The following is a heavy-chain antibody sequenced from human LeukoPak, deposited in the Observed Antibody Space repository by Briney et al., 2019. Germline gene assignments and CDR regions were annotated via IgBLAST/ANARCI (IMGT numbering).Heavy chain of an antibody. CDR2: IVGSGGST. V-gene: IGHV3-23*01. J-gene: IGHJ4*02. CDR1: GFTFSSYG. D-gene: IGHD1-1*01. Sequence: GGSLRLSCAASGFTFSSYGMSWVRQAPGKGLEWVSAIVGSGGSTYYADSVKGRFTISRDNSKNTLYLQMNSLRAEDTAVYYCARGVWNDEGLDSWGQGTLVIVSS. CDR3: ARGVWNDEGLDS.